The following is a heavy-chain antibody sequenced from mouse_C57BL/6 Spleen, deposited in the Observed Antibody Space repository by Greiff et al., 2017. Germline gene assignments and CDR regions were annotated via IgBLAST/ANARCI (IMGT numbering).Heavy chain of an antibody. Sequence: LVESGAELMKPGASVKLSCKATGYTFTGYWIEWVKQRPGHGLEWIGEILPGSGSTNYNEKFKGKARFTADKSSNTADIRLRSMTTADSAIFDYDRGDYYGSTGYWGQGTTLTVSS. V-gene: IGHV1-9*01. CDR3: DRGDYYGSTGY. CDR2: ILPGSGST. CDR1: GYTFTGYW. J-gene: IGHJ2*01. D-gene: IGHD1-1*01.